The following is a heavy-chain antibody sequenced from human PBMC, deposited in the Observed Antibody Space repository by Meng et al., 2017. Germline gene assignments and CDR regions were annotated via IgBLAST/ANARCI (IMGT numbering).Heavy chain of an antibody. CDR3: ARGLEILGYCSGGSCYSVFDY. V-gene: IGHV3-72*01. J-gene: IGHJ4*02. CDR2: TRNKANSYTT. Sequence: GGSLRLSCAASGFTFSDHYMDWVRQAPGKGLEWVGRTRNKANSYTTEYAASVKGRFTISRDDSKNSLYLQMNSLKTEDTAVYYCARGLEILGYCSGGSCYSVFDYWGQGTLVTVSS. CDR1: GFTFSDHY. D-gene: IGHD2-15*01.